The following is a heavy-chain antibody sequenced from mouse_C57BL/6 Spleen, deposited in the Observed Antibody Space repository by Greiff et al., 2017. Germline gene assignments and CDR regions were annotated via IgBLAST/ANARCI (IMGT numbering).Heavy chain of an antibody. D-gene: IGHD4-1*01. CDR2: LDPADGET. J-gene: IGHJ3*01. V-gene: IGHV14-2*01. CDR3: ASPLTGPFAY. Sequence: EVQLQQSGAELVKPGASVKLSCTASGFNIKDYYMHWVKQRTEQGLEWIGRLDPADGETQYAPKFQGKATITADTSSNTAYLPLSSLTSEDTAVYYCASPLTGPFAYWGQGTLVTVSA. CDR1: GFNIKDYY.